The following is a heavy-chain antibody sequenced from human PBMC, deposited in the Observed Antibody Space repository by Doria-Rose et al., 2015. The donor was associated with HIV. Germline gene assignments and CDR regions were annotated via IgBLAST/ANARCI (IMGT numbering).Heavy chain of an antibody. CDR1: RVSLSSPGMG. CDR2: IHSDDER. D-gene: IGHD6-13*01. Sequence: QVQLVQSGPVLVKPTETLTLTCTVSRVSLSSPGMGVSWIRQPPRKAMEWLADIHSDDERSYITSLKSRLTISRGTSKSQVVLTMTGMDPVDTATYYCARIKSSRWYHKYYFDFWGQGTLVIVSA. V-gene: IGHV2-26*01. CDR3: ARIKSSRWYHKYYFDF. J-gene: IGHJ4*02.